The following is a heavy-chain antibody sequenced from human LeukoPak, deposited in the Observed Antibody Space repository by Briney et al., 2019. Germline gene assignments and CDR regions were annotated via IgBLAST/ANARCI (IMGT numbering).Heavy chain of an antibody. CDR3: AKDQRYFDWLGCIDY. V-gene: IGHV3-23*01. Sequence: GGSLRLSCAASGFTFSSYAMSWVRQAPGKGLEWVSAISGSGGSTYYADSVKGRFTISRDNSKNTLYLQMNSLRAEDTAVYYCAKDQRYFDWLGCIDYWGQGTLVTVSS. CDR2: ISGSGGST. D-gene: IGHD3-9*01. J-gene: IGHJ4*02. CDR1: GFTFSSYA.